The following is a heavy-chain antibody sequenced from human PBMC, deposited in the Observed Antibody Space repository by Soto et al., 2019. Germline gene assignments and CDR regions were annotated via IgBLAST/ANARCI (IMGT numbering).Heavy chain of an antibody. D-gene: IGHD1-26*01. CDR1: GFTFSSYA. J-gene: IGHJ4*02. CDR3: AISGSYYDFDY. V-gene: IGHV3-23*01. Sequence: GGSLRPSCAASGFTFSSYAMSWVRQAPGKGLEWVSAISGSGGSTYYADSVKGRFTISRDNSKNTLYLQMNSLRAEDTAVYYCAISGSYYDFDYWGQGTLVTVSS. CDR2: ISGSGGST.